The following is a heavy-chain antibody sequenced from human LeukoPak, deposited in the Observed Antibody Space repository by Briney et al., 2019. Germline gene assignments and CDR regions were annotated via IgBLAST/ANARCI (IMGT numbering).Heavy chain of an antibody. Sequence: PGGSLRLSCAASGFTFSSYWMSWVRQAPGKGLEGLANIKQDGSEKYYVDSVKGRFTISRDNAKNSLYLQMNSLRAEDTAVYYCARIGIRGFWSGLDAFDIWGQGTMVTVSS. CDR3: ARIGIRGFWSGLDAFDI. V-gene: IGHV3-7*01. CDR2: IKQDGSEK. D-gene: IGHD3-3*01. J-gene: IGHJ3*02. CDR1: GFTFSSYW.